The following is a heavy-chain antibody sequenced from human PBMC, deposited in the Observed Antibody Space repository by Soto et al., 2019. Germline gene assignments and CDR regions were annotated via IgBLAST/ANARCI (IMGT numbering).Heavy chain of an antibody. V-gene: IGHV1-18*04. CDR1: GYTXNSYG. D-gene: IGHD2-2*01. J-gene: IGHJ5*02. CDR3: ASWARYCSSTSCYNWFDP. CDR2: ISAYNGNT. Sequence: RXSXKVSFKASGYTXNSYGIGLVRQAPGQGLEWMGWISAYNGNTNYAQKLKGRVKMNTDTSTSTAYMELRSLRSDDTAVYYCASWARYCSSTSCYNWFDPWGQGTLGTVSS.